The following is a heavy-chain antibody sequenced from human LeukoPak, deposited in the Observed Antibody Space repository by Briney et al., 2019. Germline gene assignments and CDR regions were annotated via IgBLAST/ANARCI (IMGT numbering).Heavy chain of an antibody. V-gene: IGHV1-69*06. Sequence: GASVKVSCKASGDTFSSYAITWVRQAPGQGLEWMGGIIPIFGTAKYAQKFQGRVTITADKSTSTAYMELSSLRSEDTAVYYCAGDHGTYSSSWYSLLLLTRRPGFDYWGQGTLVTVSS. D-gene: IGHD6-13*01. J-gene: IGHJ4*02. CDR2: IIPIFGTA. CDR1: GDTFSSYA. CDR3: AGDHGTYSSSWYSLLLLTRRPGFDY.